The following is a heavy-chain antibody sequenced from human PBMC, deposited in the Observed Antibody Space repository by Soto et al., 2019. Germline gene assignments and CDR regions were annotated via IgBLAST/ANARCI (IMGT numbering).Heavy chain of an antibody. D-gene: IGHD2-15*01. CDR2: IWYDGSNK. Sequence: GSLRLSYAASGFTFSSYGMHWVRQATGKGLEWVAVIWYDGSNKYYADSVKGRFTISRDNSKNTLYLQMNSLRAEDTAVYYCAREGPHYCSGGSCYVSYYYYGMDVWGQGTTVTVSS. CDR3: AREGPHYCSGGSCYVSYYYYGMDV. J-gene: IGHJ6*02. CDR1: GFTFSSYG. V-gene: IGHV3-33*01.